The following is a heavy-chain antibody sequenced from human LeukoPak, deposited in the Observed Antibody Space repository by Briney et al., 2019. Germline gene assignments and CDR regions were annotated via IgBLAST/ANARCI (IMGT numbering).Heavy chain of an antibody. CDR2: IYYSGST. CDR1: GGSISSYY. D-gene: IGHD6-19*01. J-gene: IGHJ4*02. Sequence: SETLSLTCTVSGGSISSYYWSWIRQPPGKGLEWIGYIYYSGSTNYNPSLKSRVTISVDTSKNQFSLKLSSVTAADTAVYYCARFREAWYSSGWYIDYWGQGTLVTVSS. V-gene: IGHV4-59*01. CDR3: ARFREAWYSSGWYIDY.